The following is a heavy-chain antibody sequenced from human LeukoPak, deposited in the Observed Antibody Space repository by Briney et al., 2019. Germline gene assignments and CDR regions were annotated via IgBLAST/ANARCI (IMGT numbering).Heavy chain of an antibody. V-gene: IGHV3-53*01. CDR1: GFTVSSNF. J-gene: IGHJ5*02. CDR2: IYSGGNT. D-gene: IGHD1-1*01. CDR3: ARWNWP. Sequence: GGSLRLSCAASGFTVSSNFMSWVRQAPGKGLEWVSVIYSGGNTYYADSVKGRFTIFRDNSENTLYLQMNSLRAEDTAVYYCARWNWPWGQGTLVTVSS.